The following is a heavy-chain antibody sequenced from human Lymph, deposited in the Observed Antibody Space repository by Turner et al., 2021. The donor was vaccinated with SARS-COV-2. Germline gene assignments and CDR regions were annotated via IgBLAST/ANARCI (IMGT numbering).Heavy chain of an antibody. V-gene: IGHV3-53*01. Sequence: VQLGEPGGGLIQPGGALRLACAASGLTVSSNYMSWVRPAPGKGLEWVSVMYIVGTTYYADSVKGQFTISRDNSKNTLFLQMNSLRAEDTAVYYCARDLGPLAFDIWGQGTMVTVSS. CDR3: ARDLGPLAFDI. CDR2: MYIVGTT. CDR1: GLTVSSNY. J-gene: IGHJ3*02.